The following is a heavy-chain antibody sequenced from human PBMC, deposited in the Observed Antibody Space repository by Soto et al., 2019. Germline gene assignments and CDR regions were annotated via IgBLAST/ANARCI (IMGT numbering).Heavy chain of an antibody. Sequence: EVQLMESGGGLVQPGGSLRLSCVTSGFSFSSSWMAWVRQAPGKGLEWVADIKKDGTEINYVDSVKGRVTISRDKAMKSLLLTMDSLRVEDMAVDYCGRDRYWGASDYWGLGTQVIVSS. CDR3: GRDRYWGASDY. CDR1: GFSFSSSW. J-gene: IGHJ4*02. D-gene: IGHD2-8*02. V-gene: IGHV3-7*01. CDR2: IKKDGTEI.